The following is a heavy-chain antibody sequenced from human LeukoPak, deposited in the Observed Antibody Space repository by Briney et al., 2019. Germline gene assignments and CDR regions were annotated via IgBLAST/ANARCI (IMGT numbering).Heavy chain of an antibody. CDR1: GGSISSSSYY. CDR3: ARGRYNWKRDYYYMDV. V-gene: IGHV4-39*01. CDR2: IYYSGST. Sequence: SETLSLTCTVSGGSISSSSYYWGWIRQPPGKGLEWIGSIYYSGSTYYNPSLKSRVTISVDTSKNQFSLKLSSVTAADTAVYYCARGRYNWKRDYYYMDVWGKGTTVTISS. D-gene: IGHD1-20*01. J-gene: IGHJ6*03.